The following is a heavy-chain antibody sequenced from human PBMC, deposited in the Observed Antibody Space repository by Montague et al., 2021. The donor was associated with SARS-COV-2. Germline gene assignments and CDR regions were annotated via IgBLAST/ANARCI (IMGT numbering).Heavy chain of an antibody. V-gene: IGHV4-31*03. CDR1: SDSISSGGYY. CDR3: ARGPSRLAAQEFYFGY. D-gene: IGHD3-16*01. J-gene: IGHJ4*02. CDR2: IYYSGNT. Sequence: TLSLTCIVSSDSISSGGYYWSWIRQHPGKGLERIGYIYYSGNTYYNPSLKSRVTMSVDTTKNQFSLTLNSVTAADTAVYYCARGPSRLAAQEFYFGYWGQGTLVSVSS.